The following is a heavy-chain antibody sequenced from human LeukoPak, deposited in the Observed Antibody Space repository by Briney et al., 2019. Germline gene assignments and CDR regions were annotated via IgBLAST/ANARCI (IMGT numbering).Heavy chain of an antibody. J-gene: IGHJ4*02. CDR1: GFTVSSNY. D-gene: IGHD2-2*01. V-gene: IGHV3-23*01. CDR3: AKVGSTRFYYEFDY. Sequence: GGSLRLSCAASGFTVSSNYMSWVRQAPGKGLEWVSGITGSGDSTYYADSVKGRFTISRDNSKNTLYLQMNSLRAENTAVYNCAKVGSTRFYYEFDYWGQGTLVTVSS. CDR2: ITGSGDST.